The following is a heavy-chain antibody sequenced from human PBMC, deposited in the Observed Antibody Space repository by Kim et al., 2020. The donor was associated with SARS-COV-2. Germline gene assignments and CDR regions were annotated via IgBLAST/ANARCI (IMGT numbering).Heavy chain of an antibody. CDR3: AKEIVVVAAD. J-gene: IGHJ4*02. Sequence: NKYYADSVKGRFTISRDNSKNTLYLQMNSLRAEDTAVYYCAKEIVVVAADWGQGTLVTVSS. CDR2: NK. D-gene: IGHD2-15*01. V-gene: IGHV3-30*02.